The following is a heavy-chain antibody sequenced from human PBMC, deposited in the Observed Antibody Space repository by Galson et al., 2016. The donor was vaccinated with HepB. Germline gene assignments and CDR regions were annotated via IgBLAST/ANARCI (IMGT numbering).Heavy chain of an antibody. CDR3: ARGGYMVVFPGAEGFMAAPTVPDY. CDR2: IKQDGSEK. D-gene: IGHD6-13*01. V-gene: IGHV3-7*01. CDR1: GFTFSNYW. Sequence: SLRLSCAASGFTFSNYWMTWVRQAPGKGLEWVANIKQDGSEKYYVDSVKGRFTISRDNAKNSLYFQMSSLKSEDTAVYFCARGGYMVVFPGAEGFMAAPTVPDYWGQGTPITASS. J-gene: IGHJ4*02.